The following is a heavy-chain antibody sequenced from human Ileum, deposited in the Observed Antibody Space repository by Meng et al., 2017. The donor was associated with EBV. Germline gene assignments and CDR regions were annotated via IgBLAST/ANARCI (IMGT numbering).Heavy chain of an antibody. CDR1: GDSVSSISGA. Sequence: QVQLPQSGPGLLKPSQTLSLTCAISGDSVSSISGAWNWIRQSPSRGLEWLGRTYYRSKWNTDYAVSVSSRITISPDTSKNQFSPQLNSVTPEDTAVYYCARGSYYFDSWGQGTLVTVSS. CDR2: TYYRSKWNT. D-gene: IGHD1-26*01. J-gene: IGHJ4*02. CDR3: ARGSYYFDS. V-gene: IGHV6-1*01.